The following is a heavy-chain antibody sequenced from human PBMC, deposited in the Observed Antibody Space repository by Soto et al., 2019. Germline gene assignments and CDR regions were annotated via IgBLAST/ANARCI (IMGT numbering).Heavy chain of an antibody. D-gene: IGHD1-1*01. CDR3: ARVRVATTTPYFDY. Sequence: VQLVESGGGLVQPGGSLRLSCAASGFTFSTYGLHWVRQAPGKGLEYVSAINSNGGSTYYADSVKGRFTISRDNSKNTLYLQMGSLRAEDMAVYYCARVRVATTTPYFDYSGHGTRVTVSS. CDR1: GFTFSTYG. CDR2: INSNGGST. J-gene: IGHJ4*01. V-gene: IGHV3-64*07.